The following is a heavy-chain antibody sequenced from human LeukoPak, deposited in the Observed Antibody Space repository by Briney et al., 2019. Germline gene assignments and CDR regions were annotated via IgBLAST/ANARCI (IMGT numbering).Heavy chain of an antibody. J-gene: IGHJ4*02. D-gene: IGHD2-15*01. V-gene: IGHV4-34*01. CDR3: AVGYCSGGSCPQHFDY. CDR1: GGSFSGYY. Sequence: SETLSLTCAVYGGSFSGYYWSWIRQPPGKGLEWIGEINRSGSTNYNPSLKSRVTISVDTSKNQFSLKLSPVTAADTAVYYCAVGYCSGGSCPQHFDYWGQGTLVTVSS. CDR2: INRSGST.